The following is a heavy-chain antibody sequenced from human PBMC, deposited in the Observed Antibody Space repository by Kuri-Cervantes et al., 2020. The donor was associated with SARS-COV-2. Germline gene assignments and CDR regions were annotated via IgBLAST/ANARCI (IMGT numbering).Heavy chain of an antibody. Sequence: GSLRLSCTVSGGSISSYYWSWIRQPPGKGLEWIGYIYYSGSTNYNPSLKSRVTISVDTSKNQFSLKLSSVTVADTAVYYCARGGGGYCSSTSCYSYWGQGTLVTVSS. V-gene: IGHV4-59*12. CDR2: IYYSGST. CDR1: GGSISSYY. D-gene: IGHD2-2*02. J-gene: IGHJ4*02. CDR3: ARGGGGYCSSTSCYSY.